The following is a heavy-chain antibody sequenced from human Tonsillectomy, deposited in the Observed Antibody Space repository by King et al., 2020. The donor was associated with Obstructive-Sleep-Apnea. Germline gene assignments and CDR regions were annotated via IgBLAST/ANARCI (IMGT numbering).Heavy chain of an antibody. J-gene: IGHJ6*02. V-gene: IGHV4-59*08. CDR1: GGSISYYY. Sequence: QLQESGPGLVNPSETLSLTCTVSGGSISYYYWSWIRQPPGKGLEWIGYIYYSGSTNYNPSLKSRVTISVDTSKNPFSLKLSSVTAADTAVYYCARLNYYYYGMDVWGQGTTVTVSS. CDR2: IYYSGST. CDR3: ARLNYYYYGMDV.